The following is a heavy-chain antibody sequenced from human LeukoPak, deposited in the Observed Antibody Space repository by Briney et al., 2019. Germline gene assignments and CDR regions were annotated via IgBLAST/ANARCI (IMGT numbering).Heavy chain of an antibody. J-gene: IGHJ6*02. D-gene: IGHD3-10*01. Sequence: GGSLRLSCEASGFTFSSYTMNWVRQAPGEGLEWVSSITSSSSSIYYADSVNGRITISRDNARNSLYLQMNSLRAEDTAVYYCAIPPLSGTGSSRPLAGMDVWGQGTTVTVSS. CDR3: AIPPLSGTGSSRPLAGMDV. CDR2: ITSSSSSI. V-gene: IGHV3-21*01. CDR1: GFTFSSYT.